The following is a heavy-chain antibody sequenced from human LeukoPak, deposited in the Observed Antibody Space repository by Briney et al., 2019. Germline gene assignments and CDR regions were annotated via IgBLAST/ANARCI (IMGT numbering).Heavy chain of an antibody. CDR1: GFTFSSYG. V-gene: IGHV3-30*18. CDR3: AKVPYYYDSTAYLFDY. J-gene: IGHJ4*02. D-gene: IGHD3-22*01. Sequence: GGSLRLSCAASGFTFSSYGMHWVRQAPGKGLEWVAVISYDGSNKYYADSVKGRFTISRDNSKSTLFLQMSSLRDGDTAIYYCAKVPYYYDSTAYLFDYWGQGTLVTVSS. CDR2: ISYDGSNK.